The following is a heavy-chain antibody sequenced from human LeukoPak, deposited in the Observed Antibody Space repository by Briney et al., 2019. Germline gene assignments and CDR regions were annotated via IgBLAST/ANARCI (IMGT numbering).Heavy chain of an antibody. CDR2: ISPNNGVT. J-gene: IGHJ4*02. V-gene: IGHV1-2*02. CDR3: AGRYVSGIMYYFEY. Sequence: ASVKVSCKASGYTFTGYYMHWVRQAPGQGLEWMGWISPNNGVTKYAQKFQGRVTMTRDTSISTAYMELSRLRSDDTAVYYCAGRYVSGIMYYFEYWGQGTLVTVSS. D-gene: IGHD3-10*01. CDR1: GYTFTGYY.